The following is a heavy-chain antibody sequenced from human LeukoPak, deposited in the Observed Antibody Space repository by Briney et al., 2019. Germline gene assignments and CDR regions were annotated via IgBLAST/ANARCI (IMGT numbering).Heavy chain of an antibody. D-gene: IGHD4-17*01. V-gene: IGHV4-34*01. CDR2: INHSGST. J-gene: IGHJ6*03. Sequence: PSETLSLTCAVYGGSFSGYYWSWIRQPPGKGLEWIGEINHSGSTNYNPSLKSRVTISVDTSKNQFSLKLSSVTAADTAVYYCARAETTGLPGYYYYMDVWGKGTTVTISS. CDR3: ARAETTGLPGYYYYMDV. CDR1: GGSFSGYY.